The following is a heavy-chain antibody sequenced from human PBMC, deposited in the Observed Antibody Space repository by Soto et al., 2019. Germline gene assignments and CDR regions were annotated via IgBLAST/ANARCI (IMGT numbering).Heavy chain of an antibody. CDR2: TYYRSKWYN. CDR1: GDSVSSNSAA. V-gene: IGHV6-1*01. D-gene: IGHD3-3*01. CDR3: ARGPGHDFWSGYYISYGMDV. Sequence: SQTFSLTCAISGDSVSSNSAAWNWIRQSPSRGLEWLGRTYYRSKWYNDYAVSVKSRITINPDTSKNQFSLQLNSVTPEDTAVYYCARGPGHDFWSGYYISYGMDVWGQGTTVTSP. J-gene: IGHJ6*02.